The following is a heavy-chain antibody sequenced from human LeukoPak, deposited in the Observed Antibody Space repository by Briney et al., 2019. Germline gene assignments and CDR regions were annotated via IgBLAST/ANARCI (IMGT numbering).Heavy chain of an antibody. J-gene: IGHJ4*02. D-gene: IGHD3-22*01. CDR1: GYSFTSYW. CDR2: IYPGDSDT. V-gene: IGHV5-51*01. CDR3: ARYTHEYYYDSSGYWYFDY. Sequence: GESLKISCRVFGYSFTSYWIGWVRQMPGKGLEWMGIIYPGDSDTRYSPSFQGQVTISADKSISTAYLQWSSLKASDTAMYYCARYTHEYYYDSSGYWYFDYWGQGTLVTVSS.